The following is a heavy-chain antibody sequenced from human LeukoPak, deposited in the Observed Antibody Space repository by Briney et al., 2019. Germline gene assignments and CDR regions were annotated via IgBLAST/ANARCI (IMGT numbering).Heavy chain of an antibody. CDR2: TYYRSTWYN. J-gene: IGHJ4*02. V-gene: IGHV6-1*01. Sequence: PSQTLSLTCAISGDSVSANTAAWHWIRQSPSRGLEWLGRTYYRSTWYNQYAVSVKGRITINPDTSRNQLSLHLNSVTPEDTSMYYCAQGEGYFDFWGQGTLVTVSS. CDR1: GDSVSANTAA. CDR3: AQGEGYFDF.